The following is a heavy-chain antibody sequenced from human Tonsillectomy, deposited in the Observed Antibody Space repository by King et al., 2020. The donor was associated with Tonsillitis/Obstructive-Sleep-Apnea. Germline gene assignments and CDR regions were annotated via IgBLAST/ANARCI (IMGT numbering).Heavy chain of an antibody. CDR3: ARRWLIDSGSYADAFDI. D-gene: IGHD1-26*01. CDR2: IYLGDSDT. CDR1: GYSFTNQW. V-gene: IGHV5-51*03. J-gene: IGHJ3*02. Sequence: VQLVESGAEVKKPGESLKISCKGSGYSFTNQWIGWVRQMPGKGLEWMGIIYLGDSDTTYSPSFQGQVTISADKSTSTAYLQWSSLKASDTAMYYCARRWLIDSGSYADAFDIWGQGTMVIVSS.